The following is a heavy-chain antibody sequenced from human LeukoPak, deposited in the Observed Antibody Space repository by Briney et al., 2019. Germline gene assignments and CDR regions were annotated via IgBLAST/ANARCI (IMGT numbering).Heavy chain of an antibody. V-gene: IGHV3-9*01. Sequence: GRSLRLSCAASGFTFDDYAMHWVRQAPGKGLEWVSGISRSSTRDYADSVMGRFTISRDNATNSLYLQMNSLTTEDTALYYCARSNGYSYGGGMDVRGQGTPVTVSS. CDR2: ISRSSTR. CDR3: ARSNGYSYGGGMDV. D-gene: IGHD3-10*01. J-gene: IGHJ6*02. CDR1: GFTFDDYA.